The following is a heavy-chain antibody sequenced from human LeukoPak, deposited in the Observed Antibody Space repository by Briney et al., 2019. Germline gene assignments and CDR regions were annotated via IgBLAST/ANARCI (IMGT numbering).Heavy chain of an antibody. Sequence: GGSLRLSCAASGFTFSSYGMHWVRQAPGKGLEWVAFIRYDGSNKYYADSVKGRFTISRDNSKNTLYLQMNSLRAEDTAVYYCANPGYSSSWTEYFQHWGQGTLVTVSS. CDR3: ANPGYSSSWTEYFQH. CDR1: GFTFSSYG. D-gene: IGHD6-13*01. CDR2: IRYDGSNK. V-gene: IGHV3-30*02. J-gene: IGHJ1*01.